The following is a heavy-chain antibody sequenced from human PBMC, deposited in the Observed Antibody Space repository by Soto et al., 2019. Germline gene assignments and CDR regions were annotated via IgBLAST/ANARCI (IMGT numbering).Heavy chain of an antibody. Sequence: ASVKVSCKASGYTFTSYGISWVRQAPGQGLEWMGWISAYNGNTNYAQKLQGRVTMTTDTSTSTAYMELRSLRSDDTAVYYCAREGTYCGGDCYSYYWGQGTLVTVSS. D-gene: IGHD2-21*02. V-gene: IGHV1-18*04. CDR2: ISAYNGNT. CDR3: AREGTYCGGDCYSYY. CDR1: GYTFTSYG. J-gene: IGHJ4*02.